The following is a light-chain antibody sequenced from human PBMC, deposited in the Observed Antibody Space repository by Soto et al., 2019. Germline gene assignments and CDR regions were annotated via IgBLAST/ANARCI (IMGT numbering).Light chain of an antibody. CDR2: GAS. J-gene: IGKJ4*01. CDR1: RSVSSSY. CDR3: QQYGSSPT. V-gene: IGKV3-20*01. Sequence: EFVLTQSPGSLSLSLGERATLSCRASRSVSSSYLAWYQQKPGQAPRLLIFGASIRATGIPDRFSGSGSGTDFTLSISRLEPEDFAVYFCQQYGSSPTFGGGTKVEIK.